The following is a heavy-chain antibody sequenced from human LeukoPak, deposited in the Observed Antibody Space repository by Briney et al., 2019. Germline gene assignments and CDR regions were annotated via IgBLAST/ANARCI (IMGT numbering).Heavy chain of an antibody. CDR3: ARGAGWDSSVRLDY. CDR2: IYYSGST. CDR1: GGSISSYY. D-gene: IGHD6-19*01. V-gene: IGHV4-59*01. Sequence: SETLSLTCTVSGGSISSYYWSWIRQPPGKGLEWIGYIYYSGSTNYNPSLKSRVTISVDTSKNQFSLKLSSVTAADTAVYYCARGAGWDSSVRLDYWGQGTLVTVSS. J-gene: IGHJ4*02.